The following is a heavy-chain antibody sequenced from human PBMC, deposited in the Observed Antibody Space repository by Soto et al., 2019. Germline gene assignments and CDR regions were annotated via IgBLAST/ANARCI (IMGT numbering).Heavy chain of an antibody. D-gene: IGHD3-10*01. V-gene: IGHV4-59*08. J-gene: IGHJ6*02. CDR1: GGSISSYY. CDR2: VHHSWGS. CDR3: ARQGFGPLHGLVDV. Sequence: SETLSLTCTVSGGSISSYYWSWFRQSPGKRMEWIGYVHHSWGSSYNPSLQSRVAISLDTSKSQFSLKLTSVTATDTAVYYCARQGFGPLHGLVDVWGQGTTVTVSS.